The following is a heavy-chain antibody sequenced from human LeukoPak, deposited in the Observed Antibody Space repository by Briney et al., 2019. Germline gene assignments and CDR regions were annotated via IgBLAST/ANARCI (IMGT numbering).Heavy chain of an antibody. J-gene: IGHJ4*02. CDR1: GFTFSSYS. CDR2: ISSSSSTI. CDR3: ARDLKGSGYVSPIDY. V-gene: IGHV3-48*01. D-gene: IGHD5-12*01. Sequence: PGGSLRLSCAASGFTFSSYSMNWVRQAPGKGLEWVSYISSSSSTIYYADSVKGRFTISRDNAKNSLYLQMNSLRAEDTAVYYCARDLKGSGYVSPIDYWGQGTLVTVSS.